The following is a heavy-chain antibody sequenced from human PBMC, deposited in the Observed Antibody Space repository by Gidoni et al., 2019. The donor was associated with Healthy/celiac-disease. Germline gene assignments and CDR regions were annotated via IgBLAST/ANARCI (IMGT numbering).Heavy chain of an antibody. D-gene: IGHD2-15*01. CDR2: IYYSGST. V-gene: IGHV4-39*01. J-gene: IGHJ6*03. CDR3: ASISGGRYYYYYMDV. Sequence: QLQLQESGPGLVKPSETLSLTCTVSGGSISSSSYYWGWIRQPPGKGLEWIGSIYYSGSTYYNPSLKSRVTISVDTSKNQFSLKLSSVTAADTAVYYCASISGGRYYYYYMDVWGKGTTVTVSS. CDR1: GGSISSSSYY.